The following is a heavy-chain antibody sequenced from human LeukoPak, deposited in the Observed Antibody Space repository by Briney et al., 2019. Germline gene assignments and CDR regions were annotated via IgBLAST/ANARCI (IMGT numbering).Heavy chain of an antibody. J-gene: IGHJ4*02. D-gene: IGHD2-2*01. V-gene: IGHV4-39*07. CDR2: AHYSGNT. CDR1: GGSISSTTHY. CDR3: ARESVTSSSEVFDY. Sequence: SETLSLTCTVSGGSISSTTHYWAWIRQPPGKGLEWIGSAHYSGNTYYNPSLRSRVTMSIDTSKNQFSLKLSSVTAADTAVYYCARESVTSSSEVFDYWGQGTLVTVSS.